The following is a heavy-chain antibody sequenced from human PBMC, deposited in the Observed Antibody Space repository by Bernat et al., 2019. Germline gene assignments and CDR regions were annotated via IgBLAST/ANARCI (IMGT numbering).Heavy chain of an antibody. J-gene: IGHJ2*01. Sequence: QVQLQESGPGLVKPSQTLSLTCTVSGGSISSGGYYWSWIRQHPGKGLEWIGYIYYSGSTYYNPSLKSRVTISVDTSKNQFSLKLSSVTAADTAVYYCARRHDDYWDWYFDLWGRGTLVTVSS. CDR3: ARRHDDYWDWYFDL. CDR2: IYYSGST. D-gene: IGHD4-17*01. CDR1: GGSISSGGYY. V-gene: IGHV4-31*03.